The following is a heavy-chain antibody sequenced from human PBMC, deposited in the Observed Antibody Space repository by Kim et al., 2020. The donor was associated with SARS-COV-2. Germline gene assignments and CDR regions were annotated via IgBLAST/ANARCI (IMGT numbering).Heavy chain of an antibody. CDR1: GGSISSSSYY. J-gene: IGHJ5*02. D-gene: IGHD2-8*01. CDR2: IYYSGST. CDR3: ARHLQMVYAISWFDP. Sequence: SETLSLTCTVSGGSISSSSYYWGWIRQPPGKGLEWIGSIYYSGSTYYNPSLKSRVTISVDTSKNQFSLKLSSVTAADTAVYYCARHLQMVYAISWFDPWGQGTLVTVSS. V-gene: IGHV4-39*01.